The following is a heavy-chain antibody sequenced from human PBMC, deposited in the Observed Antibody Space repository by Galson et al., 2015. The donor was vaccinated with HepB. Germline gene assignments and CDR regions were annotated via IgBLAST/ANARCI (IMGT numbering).Heavy chain of an antibody. CDR1: GFTFSSYA. J-gene: IGHJ6*02. D-gene: IGHD1-26*01. CDR2: ISGSGGST. CDR3: ATLMQWELSYYGMDV. V-gene: IGHV3-23*01. Sequence: SLRLSCAASGFTFSSYAMSWVRQAPGKGLEWVSAISGSGGSTYYADSVKGRFTISRDNSKNTLYLQMNSLRAEDTAVYYCATLMQWELSYYGMDVWGQGTTVTVSS.